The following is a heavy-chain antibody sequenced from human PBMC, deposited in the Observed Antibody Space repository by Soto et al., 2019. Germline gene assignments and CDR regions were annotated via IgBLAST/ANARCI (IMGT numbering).Heavy chain of an antibody. J-gene: IGHJ4*02. CDR2: ISGSGGST. V-gene: IGHV3-23*01. Sequence: GVLRLSCAASGFTFSSYAMSWVRQAPGKGLEWVSAISGSGGSTYYADSVKGRFTISRDNSKNTLYLQMNSLRAEDTAVYYCARDTVEMATFDYWGQGTLVTVSS. CDR1: GFTFSSYA. D-gene: IGHD5-12*01. CDR3: ARDTVEMATFDY.